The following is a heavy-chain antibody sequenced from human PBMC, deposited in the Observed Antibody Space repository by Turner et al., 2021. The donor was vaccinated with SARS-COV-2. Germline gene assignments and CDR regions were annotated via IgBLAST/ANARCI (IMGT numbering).Heavy chain of an antibody. V-gene: IGHV4-39*01. CDR1: GGSISSSSYY. D-gene: IGHD1-26*01. Sequence: QLQLQESGPGLVKPSATLSLTCTVSGGSISSSSYYWGWIRQPPGKGLEWIGSIYYSGSTYYNPSLKSRVTISVDTSKNQFSLKLSSVTAADTAVYYCATRTVDLSGSYYCFDYWGQGTLVTVSS. CDR3: ATRTVDLSGSYYCFDY. CDR2: IYYSGST. J-gene: IGHJ4*02.